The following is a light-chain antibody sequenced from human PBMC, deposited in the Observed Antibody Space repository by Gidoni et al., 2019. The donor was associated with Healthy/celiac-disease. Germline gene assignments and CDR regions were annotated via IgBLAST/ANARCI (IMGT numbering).Light chain of an antibody. CDR2: AAS. CDR3: QQYYSYPLFT. Sequence: AIRRTQSPSSLSASTGDRVTITCRASQGSSSYLAWYQQKPGKAPKLLIYAASTLQSGVPSRFSGSGSWTDFTLTISCLQSEDFATYYCQQYYSYPLFTFGPGTKVDIK. J-gene: IGKJ3*01. CDR1: QGSSSY. V-gene: IGKV1-8*01.